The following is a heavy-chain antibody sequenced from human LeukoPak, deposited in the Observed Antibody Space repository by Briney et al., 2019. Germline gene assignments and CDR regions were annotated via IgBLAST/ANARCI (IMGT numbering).Heavy chain of an antibody. CDR1: GFTSSSYG. V-gene: IGHV3-30*18. J-gene: IGHJ4*02. CDR3: AKGFSYYYDSGYDPDSY. CDR2: ISYDGSNK. D-gene: IGHD3-22*01. Sequence: PGRSLRLSCAASGFTSSSYGMHWVRQAPGKGLEWVAVISYDGSNKYYADSVKGRFTISRDNSKNTLYLQMNSLRAEDTAVYYCAKGFSYYYDSGYDPDSYWGQGTLVTVSS.